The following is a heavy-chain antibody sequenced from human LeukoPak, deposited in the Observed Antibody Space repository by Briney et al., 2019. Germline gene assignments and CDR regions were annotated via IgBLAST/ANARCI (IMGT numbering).Heavy chain of an antibody. CDR3: ARDCASVATLSSGLCGFWDE. Sequence: PGGSLRLSCTASGFTFSGYSMNWVRQAPGKGLEWVAIIWHDGSREYYADSVKGRFTISRDNSKNMAYLQMNSLRAEDTAVYYCARDCASVATLSSGLCGFWDEWGQGTLVTVSS. D-gene: IGHD4-23*01. CDR2: IWHDGSRE. J-gene: IGHJ4*02. CDR1: GFTFSGYS. V-gene: IGHV3-33*08.